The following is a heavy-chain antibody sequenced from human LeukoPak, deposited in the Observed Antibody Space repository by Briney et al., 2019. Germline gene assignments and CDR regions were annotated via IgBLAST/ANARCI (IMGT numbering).Heavy chain of an antibody. Sequence: SETLSLTCTVSGGSISSYYWSWVRQPPGKGLEWIGFVYYTGSTNYSPSLKSRVTISVDTSKDQFSLKLRSVTAADTAVYYCARISSSNWYNERGAFDVWGQGTMVTVSS. CDR1: GGSISSYY. CDR3: ARISSSNWYNERGAFDV. J-gene: IGHJ3*01. CDR2: VYYTGST. D-gene: IGHD6-13*01. V-gene: IGHV4-59*01.